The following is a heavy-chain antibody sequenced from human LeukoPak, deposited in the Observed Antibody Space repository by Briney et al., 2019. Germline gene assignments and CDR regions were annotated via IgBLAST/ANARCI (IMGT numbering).Heavy chain of an antibody. Sequence: ASVKVSCKASGYTFTSYYMHWVRQAPGQGLEWMGIINPSGGSTSYAQKFQGRVTISVDTSKNQFSLKLSSVTAADTAVYYCARGVLEEYYYDSNGYPDRFDYWGQGTLVTVSS. V-gene: IGHV1-46*01. CDR3: ARGVLEEYYYDSNGYPDRFDY. CDR1: GYTFTSYY. D-gene: IGHD3-22*01. CDR2: INPSGGST. J-gene: IGHJ4*02.